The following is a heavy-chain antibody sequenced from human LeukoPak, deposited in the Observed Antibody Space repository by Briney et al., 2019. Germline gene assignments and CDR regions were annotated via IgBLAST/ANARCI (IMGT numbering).Heavy chain of an antibody. J-gene: IGHJ6*02. CDR2: ISAYNGNT. V-gene: IGHV1-18*01. Sequence: ASVKVSCKASGYTFTSYGISWVRQAPGQGLEWMGWISAYNGNTNYAQKLQGRVTMTTDTSTSTAHMELRSLRSDDTAVYYCARDSPDFWNPTYYYYGMDVWGQGTTVTVSS. CDR1: GYTFTSYG. CDR3: ARDSPDFWNPTYYYYGMDV. D-gene: IGHD3-3*01.